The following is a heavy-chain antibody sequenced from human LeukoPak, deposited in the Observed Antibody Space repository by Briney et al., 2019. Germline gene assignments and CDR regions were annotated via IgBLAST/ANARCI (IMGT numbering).Heavy chain of an antibody. V-gene: IGHV3-66*01. CDR2: IYSGGST. CDR1: GFTFSSYV. J-gene: IGHJ4*02. CDR3: ARESPFDY. Sequence: GGSLRLSCVVSGFTFSSYVMHWVRQAPGKGLEWVSVIYSGGSTYYADSVKGRFTISRDNSKNTLYLQMNSLRAEDTAVYYCARESPFDYWGQGTLVTVSS.